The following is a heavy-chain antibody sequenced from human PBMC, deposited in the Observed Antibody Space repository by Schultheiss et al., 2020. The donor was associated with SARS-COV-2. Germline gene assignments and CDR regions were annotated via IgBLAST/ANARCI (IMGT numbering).Heavy chain of an antibody. D-gene: IGHD3-16*01. CDR2: ISHEGGTM. V-gene: IGHV3-48*01. Sequence: GGSLRLSCAASGLTFSNYGMHWVRQAPGKGLEWLSYISHEGGTMYYADSVKGRFTISRDNANNSLYLQMNSLRVEDTAVYYCAKDFGGMDVWGQGTTVTVSS. J-gene: IGHJ6*02. CDR3: AKDFGGMDV. CDR1: GLTFSNYG.